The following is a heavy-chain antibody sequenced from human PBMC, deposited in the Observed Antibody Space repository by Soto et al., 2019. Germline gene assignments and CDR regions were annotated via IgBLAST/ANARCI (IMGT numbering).Heavy chain of an antibody. CDR2: IYYSGST. CDR1: GGSFSSYY. Sequence: SETLSLTCAVYGGSFSSYYWSWIRQPPGKGLEWIGYIYYSGSTNYNPSLKSRVTISVDTSKNQFSLKLSSVTAADTAVYYCAREGVSSSWYYYYGMDVWGQGTTVTVSS. CDR3: AREGVSSSWYYYYGMDV. V-gene: IGHV4-59*01. D-gene: IGHD6-13*01. J-gene: IGHJ6*02.